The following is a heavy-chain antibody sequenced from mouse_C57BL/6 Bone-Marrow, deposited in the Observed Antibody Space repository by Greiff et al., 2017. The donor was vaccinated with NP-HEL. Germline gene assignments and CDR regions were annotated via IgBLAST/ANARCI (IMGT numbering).Heavy chain of an antibody. CDR1: GFTFTDYY. CDR3: ARAIYDDYADEPFYAMDY. V-gene: IGHV7-3*01. J-gene: IGHJ4*01. D-gene: IGHD2-4*01. CDR2: IRNKANGYTT. Sequence: EVHLVESGGGLVQPGGSLSLSCAASGFTFTDYYMSWVRQPPGKALEWLGFIRNKANGYTTEYSASVKGRFTISRDNSQSILYLQMNALRAEDSATYYCARAIYDDYADEPFYAMDYGDQGTSVTVSA.